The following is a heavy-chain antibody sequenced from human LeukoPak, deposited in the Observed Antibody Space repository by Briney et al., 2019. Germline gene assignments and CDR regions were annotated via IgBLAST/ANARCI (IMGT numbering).Heavy chain of an antibody. CDR1: GYTFTSYY. CDR2: INPSGGST. V-gene: IGHV1-46*01. J-gene: IGHJ6*02. D-gene: IGHD3-10*01. Sequence: ASAKVSCKASGYTFTSYYMHWVRQAPGQGLEWMGIINPSGGSTSYAQKFQGRVTMTRDTSTSSVYMELSSLRSEDTAVYYCARDRAGSGSGSFHYGMDVWGQGTTVTVSS. CDR3: ARDRAGSGSGSFHYGMDV.